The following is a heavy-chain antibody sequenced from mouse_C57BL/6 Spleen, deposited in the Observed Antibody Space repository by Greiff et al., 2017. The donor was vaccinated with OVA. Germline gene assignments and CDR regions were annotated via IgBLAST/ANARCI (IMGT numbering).Heavy chain of an antibody. CDR3: ARDRDTDWYFDV. V-gene: IGHV3-6*01. CDR1: GYSITSGYS. J-gene: IGHJ1*03. Sequence: EVKLMESGPGLVKPSQSLSLTCSVTGYSITSGYSWNWIRQFPGNKLEWMGYISYDGSNNYNPSLKNRISITRDTSKNQFFLKLNSVTTEDTATYYCARDRDTDWYFDVWGTGTTVTVSS. CDR2: ISYDGSN. D-gene: IGHD3-3*01.